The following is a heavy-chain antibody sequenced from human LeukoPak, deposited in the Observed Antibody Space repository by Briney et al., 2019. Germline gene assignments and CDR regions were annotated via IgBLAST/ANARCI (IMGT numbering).Heavy chain of an antibody. V-gene: IGHV3-23*01. Sequence: GGSLRLSCAASGITFSSYAMSWVRQAPGKGPEWVSALSGSGGSTYYADSVKGRFTISRDNSKNTLYLQMNSLRAEDTAVYYCARGGSYYYDTSAYFAYWGQGTLVTVSS. D-gene: IGHD3-22*01. CDR1: GITFSSYA. CDR2: LSGSGGST. CDR3: ARGGSYYYDTSAYFAY. J-gene: IGHJ4*02.